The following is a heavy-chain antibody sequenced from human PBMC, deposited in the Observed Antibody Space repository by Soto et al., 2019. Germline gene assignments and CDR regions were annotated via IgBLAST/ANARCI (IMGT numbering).Heavy chain of an antibody. CDR3: ARRWGRTFDY. Sequence: PSETLSLTCTVSGGSISSYYWSWIRQPPGTGLEWIGYIYYSGSTNYNPSLKSRVTISVDTSKNQFSLKLSSVTAADTAVYYCARRWGRTFDYWGQGTLVTVS. V-gene: IGHV4-59*08. CDR2: IYYSGST. D-gene: IGHD7-27*01. J-gene: IGHJ4*02. CDR1: GGSISSYY.